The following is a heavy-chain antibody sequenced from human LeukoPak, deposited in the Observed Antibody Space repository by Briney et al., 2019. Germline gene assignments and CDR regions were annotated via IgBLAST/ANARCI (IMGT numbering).Heavy chain of an antibody. CDR3: VRGSYGAYDY. CDR2: ISSDSSYI. V-gene: IGHV3-21*01. CDR1: GFNFNTYT. Sequence: PGGSLRLSCAASGFNFNTYTMNWVRQAPGKGLEWVSSISSDSSYIYYADAVHGRFTVSRDNAKNSPYLQMNSLRAEDTAVYYCVRGSYGAYDYWGQGSLVTVSS. D-gene: IGHD4-17*01. J-gene: IGHJ4*02.